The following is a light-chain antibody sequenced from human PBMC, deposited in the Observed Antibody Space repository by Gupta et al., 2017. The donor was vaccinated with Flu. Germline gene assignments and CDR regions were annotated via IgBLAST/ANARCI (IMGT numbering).Light chain of an antibody. CDR1: QSVSSSY. CDR3: QQYGSSPT. V-gene: IGKV3-20*01. J-gene: IGKJ3*01. CDR2: GAS. Sequence: PGTLSLSPGERATLSCRASQSVSSSYLAWYQQKPGQAPRLLIYGASSRATGIPDRFSGSGSGTDFTLTISRLEPEDFAVYYCQQYGSSPTFGPGTKVDIK.